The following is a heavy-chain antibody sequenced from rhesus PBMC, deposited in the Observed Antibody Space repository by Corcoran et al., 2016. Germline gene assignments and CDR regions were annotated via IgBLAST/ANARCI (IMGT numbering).Heavy chain of an antibody. J-gene: IGHJ4*01. CDR1: GGSISSSNW. CDR2: ISGSSGST. D-gene: IGHD3-16*01. CDR3: ARDGYSGSYFDY. Sequence: QVQLQESGPGLVKPSETLSLTCAVSGGSISSSNWWSWIRQPPGKGLEWIGYISGSSGSTYFNPSLKSRVTISTDTSKNQFSLKLSSVTAADTAVYYCARDGYSGSYFDYWGQGVLVTVSS. V-gene: IGHV4-65*01.